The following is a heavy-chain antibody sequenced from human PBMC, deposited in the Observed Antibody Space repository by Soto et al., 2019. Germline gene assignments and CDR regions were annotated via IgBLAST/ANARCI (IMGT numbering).Heavy chain of an antibody. CDR1: GFTFSSYG. Sequence: QVQLVESGGGVVQPGRSLRLSCAASGFTFSSYGMHWVRQAPGKGLEWVAVIWYDGSNKYYADSVKGRFTISRDNSKNTLYLQMNSLRAEDTAVYYCARVPAHCSSTSCYILYGMDVW. J-gene: IGHJ6*01. CDR3: ARVPAHCSSTSCYILYGMDV. CDR2: IWYDGSNK. D-gene: IGHD2-2*02. V-gene: IGHV3-33*01.